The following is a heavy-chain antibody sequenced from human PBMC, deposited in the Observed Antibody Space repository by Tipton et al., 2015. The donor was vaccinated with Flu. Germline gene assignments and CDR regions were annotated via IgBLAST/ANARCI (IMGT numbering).Heavy chain of an antibody. CDR1: GYSISSDGW. V-gene: IGHV4-4*02. CDR2: VFHDGST. D-gene: IGHD1-1*01. J-gene: IGHJ4*02. CDR3: ARATTYRIDN. Sequence: GLVKPSGTLSLTCAVSGYSISSDGWWTWVRQTPGKGLEGIGEVFHDGSTNYNPSLKNRVSISMDKSNNQFTLRLSSVTAEETAVFYCARATTYRIDNWGQGTLVTVSS.